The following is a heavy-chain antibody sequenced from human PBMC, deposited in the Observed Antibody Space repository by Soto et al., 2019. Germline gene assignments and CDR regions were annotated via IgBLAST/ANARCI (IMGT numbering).Heavy chain of an antibody. CDR2: IRSKAYGGTT. CDR3: TRVGYCSGGSCYIYYYYYMDV. CDR1: GFTFGDYA. D-gene: IGHD2-15*01. V-gene: IGHV3-49*03. Sequence: GGSLRLSCTASGFTFGDYAMSWFRQAPGKGLEWVGFIRSKAYGGTTEYAASVKGRFTISRDDSKSIAYLQMNSLKTEDTAVYYCTRVGYCSGGSCYIYYYYYMDVWGKGTTVTVSS. J-gene: IGHJ6*03.